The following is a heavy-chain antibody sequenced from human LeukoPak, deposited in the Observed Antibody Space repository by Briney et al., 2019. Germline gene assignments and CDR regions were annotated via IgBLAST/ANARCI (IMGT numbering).Heavy chain of an antibody. CDR1: GFTFSSYS. CDR2: ISYDGSNK. V-gene: IGHV3-30*03. Sequence: GGSLRLSCAASGFTFSSYSMNWVRQAPGKGLEWVAVISYDGSNKYYADSVKGRFTISRDNAKNSLYLQMNSLRAEDTAVYYCASGELSLASFDYWGQGTLVTVSS. D-gene: IGHD3-16*02. CDR3: ASGELSLASFDY. J-gene: IGHJ4*02.